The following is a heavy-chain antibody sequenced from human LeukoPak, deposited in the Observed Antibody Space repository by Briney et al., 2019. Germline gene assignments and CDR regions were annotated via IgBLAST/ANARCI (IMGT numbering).Heavy chain of an antibody. V-gene: IGHV3-30-3*01. J-gene: IGHJ5*02. Sequence: PGGSLRLSCAASGFTFSSYAMHWVRQAPGKGLEWVAVISYDGSNKYYADSVKGRFTISRDNSKNTLYLQMNSLRAEDTAVYYCAREGIAVAEELENWFDPWGQGTLVTVSS. D-gene: IGHD6-19*01. CDR2: ISYDGSNK. CDR1: GFTFSSYA. CDR3: AREGIAVAEELENWFDP.